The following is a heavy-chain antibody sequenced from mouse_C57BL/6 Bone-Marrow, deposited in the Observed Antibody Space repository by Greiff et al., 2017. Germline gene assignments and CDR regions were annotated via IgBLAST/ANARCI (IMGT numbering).Heavy chain of an antibody. CDR2: IYPRSGNT. Sequence: VQLQQSGAELARPGASVKLSCKASGYTFTSYGISWVKQRTGQGLEWIGEIYPRSGNTYYNEKFKGKATLTAAKSSSTAYMELRSLTSEDSAVYFCGSASGSSGYAMDYWGQGTSVTVSA. V-gene: IGHV1-81*01. CDR1: GYTFTSYG. CDR3: GSASGSSGYAMDY. D-gene: IGHD3-2*02. J-gene: IGHJ4*01.